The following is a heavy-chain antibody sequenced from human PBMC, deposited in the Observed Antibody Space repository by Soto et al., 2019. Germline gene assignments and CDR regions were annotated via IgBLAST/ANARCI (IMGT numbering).Heavy chain of an antibody. CDR1: GCTFSSYA. CDR3: ARGTPYYDSSGYYHTYFEY. Sequence: SVKVSCKASGCTFSSYAISWVRQAPGQGLEWMGGIIPIFGTANYAQKFQGRVTITADESTSTAYMELSSLRSEDTAVYYCARGTPYYDSSGYYHTYFEYWGQGTLVSVSS. CDR2: IIPIFGTA. J-gene: IGHJ4*02. V-gene: IGHV1-69*13. D-gene: IGHD3-22*01.